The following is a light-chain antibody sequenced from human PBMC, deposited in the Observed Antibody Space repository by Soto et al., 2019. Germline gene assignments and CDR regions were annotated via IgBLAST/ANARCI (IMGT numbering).Light chain of an antibody. V-gene: IGLV2-14*01. CDR1: SSDIGGYNA. Sequence: QSVLTQPASVSGSPGQTITISCTGTSSDIGGYNAVSRYQHHPGKAPKLIIYEVTHRPSGVSDRFSASKSCNTASLTISGLQAEDEADYYCNSFRVSHLYVFGTGTKVTVL. J-gene: IGLJ1*01. CDR3: NSFRVSHLYV. CDR2: EVT.